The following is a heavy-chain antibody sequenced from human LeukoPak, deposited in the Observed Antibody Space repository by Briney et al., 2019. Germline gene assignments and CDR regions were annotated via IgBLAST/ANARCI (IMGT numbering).Heavy chain of an antibody. CDR1: GYTFTSYF. V-gene: IGHV1-46*01. CDR3: ARDSADYGDYDY. D-gene: IGHD4-17*01. Sequence: ASLKVSSKASGYTFTSYFMHWVRHAPGQGLDWMGIINPSGGSTSYAQKFQGRVTMTRDTSTSTVYMELSSLRSEDTAVYYCARDSADYGDYDYWGQGTLGTVSS. CDR2: INPSGGST. J-gene: IGHJ4*02.